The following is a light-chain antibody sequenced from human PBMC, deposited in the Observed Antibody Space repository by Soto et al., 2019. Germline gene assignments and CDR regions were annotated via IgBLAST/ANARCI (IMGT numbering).Light chain of an antibody. CDR3: QQYGSLSWT. J-gene: IGKJ1*01. CDR2: QTS. Sequence: EIVLTQSPATLSSFAGDRVTLSCRASQYINTRLAWYQHRPGQAPRLLIYQTSIRAAGIPARFSGSGSGTDFTLTISRLEPEDFAVYYCQQYGSLSWTFGQGTKVDIK. CDR1: QYINTR. V-gene: IGKV3-20*01.